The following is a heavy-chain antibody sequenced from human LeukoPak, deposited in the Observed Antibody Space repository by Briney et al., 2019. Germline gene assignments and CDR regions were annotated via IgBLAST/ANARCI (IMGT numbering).Heavy chain of an antibody. CDR2: IRYDGSNK. J-gene: IGHJ6*04. Sequence: GGSLRLSCAASGFTFSSYGMHWVRQAPGKGLEWVAFIRYDGSNKYYADSVKGRFTISRDNSKNTLYLQMNSLRAEDTAVYYCAKGYDFWSGLMDVWGNGTTVTVSS. CDR1: GFTFSSYG. V-gene: IGHV3-30*02. CDR3: AKGYDFWSGLMDV. D-gene: IGHD3-3*01.